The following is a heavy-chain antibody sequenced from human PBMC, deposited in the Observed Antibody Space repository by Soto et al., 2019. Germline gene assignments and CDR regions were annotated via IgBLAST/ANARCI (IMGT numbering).Heavy chain of an antibody. D-gene: IGHD3-16*01. CDR3: ASVTFGGIVLAL. J-gene: IGHJ4*02. CDR2: IYHSGTT. Sequence: KTSGTLSLTCTVSSDSISGLYWAWVRQPPGKGLEWIGSIYHSGTTYYNPSLKRRVTMSIDTSKKQFSLNLSSVTAADTAVYYCASVTFGGIVLALWGQGALVTVYS. V-gene: IGHV4-38-2*02. CDR1: SDSISGLY.